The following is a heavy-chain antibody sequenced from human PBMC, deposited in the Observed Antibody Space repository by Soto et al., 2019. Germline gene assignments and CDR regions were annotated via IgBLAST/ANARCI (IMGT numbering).Heavy chain of an antibody. CDR1: GGSISSSSYY. CDR3: ARHLMVGAFDI. V-gene: IGHV4-39*01. J-gene: IGHJ3*02. D-gene: IGHD3-10*01. CDR2: IYYSGST. Sequence: PSETLSLTCTVSGGSISSSSYYWGWIRQPPGKGLEWIGSIYYSGSTYYNPSLKSRVTISVDTSKNQFSLKLSSVTAADTAVYYCARHLMVGAFDIWGQGTMVTVSS.